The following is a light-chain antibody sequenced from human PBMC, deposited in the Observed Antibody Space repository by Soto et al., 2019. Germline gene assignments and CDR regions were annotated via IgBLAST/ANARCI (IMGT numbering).Light chain of an antibody. CDR3: GSWDSSLSAYV. CDR1: SSNIGNNY. J-gene: IGLJ1*01. Sequence: QSVLTQPPSVSAAPGQKVTISCSGSSSNIGNNYVSWYQQLPGTAPKLLIYDDNKRPSGIPDRFSGYKSGTSATLGITGFQTGDEADYYCGSWDSSLSAYVFGTGTKLTVL. CDR2: DDN. V-gene: IGLV1-51*01.